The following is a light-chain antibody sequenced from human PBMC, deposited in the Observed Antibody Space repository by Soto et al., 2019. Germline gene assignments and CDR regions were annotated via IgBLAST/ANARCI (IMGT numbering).Light chain of an antibody. J-gene: IGKJ1*01. CDR3: QQYNSYPWT. V-gene: IGKV1-5*01. CDR1: QSISNW. Sequence: DIQMTQSPSTLSASVGDRVTIYCRASQSISNWLAWYQQKPGKAPKLLIYDASSLESGVPSRFSGSGSGTEFTLTITSLQPDDFATYYCQQYNSYPWTFGQGTKVDIK. CDR2: DAS.